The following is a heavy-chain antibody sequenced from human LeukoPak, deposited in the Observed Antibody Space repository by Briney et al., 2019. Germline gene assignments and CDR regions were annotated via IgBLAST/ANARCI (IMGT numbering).Heavy chain of an antibody. D-gene: IGHD1-26*01. CDR3: ARERWDLISNKYYYYGLDV. Sequence: ASVTVSCKASGYTFTGYHMHWVRQAPGQGLEWMGRINPNSGDTNYAQKFQGRVTMTRDTSISTAYMELSRLRSDDTAVYYCARERWDLISNKYYYYGLDVWGQGTTVTVSS. CDR1: GYTFTGYH. J-gene: IGHJ6*02. CDR2: INPNSGDT. V-gene: IGHV1-2*06.